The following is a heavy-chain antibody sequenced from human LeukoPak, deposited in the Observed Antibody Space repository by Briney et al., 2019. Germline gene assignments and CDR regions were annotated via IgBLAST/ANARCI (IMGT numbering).Heavy chain of an antibody. CDR2: INPNSGGT. D-gene: IGHD2-2*01. Sequence: ASVTVSCKASGYTFTGYYMHWVRQAPGQGLEWMGWINPNSGGTNYAQKFQGWVTMTRDTSISTAYMELSRLRSDDTAVYYCAREAYCSSTSCHEGANAFDIWGQGTMVTVSS. CDR3: AREAYCSSTSCHEGANAFDI. J-gene: IGHJ3*02. V-gene: IGHV1-2*04. CDR1: GYTFTGYY.